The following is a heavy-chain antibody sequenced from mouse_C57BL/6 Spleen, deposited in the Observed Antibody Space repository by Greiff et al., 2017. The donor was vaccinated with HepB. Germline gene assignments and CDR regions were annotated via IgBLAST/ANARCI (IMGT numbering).Heavy chain of an antibody. J-gene: IGHJ1*03. Sequence: VQLKQSGPELVKPGASVKISCKASGYTFTDYYMNWVKQSHGKSLEWIGDINPNNGGTSYNQKFKGKATLTVDKSSSTAYMELRSLTSEDSAVYYCARRDYYGSSYGYFDVWGTGTTVTVSS. D-gene: IGHD1-1*01. V-gene: IGHV1-26*01. CDR2: INPNNGGT. CDR3: ARRDYYGSSYGYFDV. CDR1: GYTFTDYY.